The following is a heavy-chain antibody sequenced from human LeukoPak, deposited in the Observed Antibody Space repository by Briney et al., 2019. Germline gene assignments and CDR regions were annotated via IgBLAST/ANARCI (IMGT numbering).Heavy chain of an antibody. CDR1: GNTFTSYY. J-gene: IGHJ4*02. CDR2: INPSGGST. D-gene: IGHD5/OR15-5a*01. CDR3: ASLSANTPKDY. V-gene: IGHV1-46*01. Sequence: ASVKVSCKASGNTFTSYYIHWVRQAPGQGLEWMGIINPSGGSTSYAQKFQGRVTMTRDTSTSTAYMELSSLRSEDTAVYYCASLSANTPKDYWGQGTLVTVSS.